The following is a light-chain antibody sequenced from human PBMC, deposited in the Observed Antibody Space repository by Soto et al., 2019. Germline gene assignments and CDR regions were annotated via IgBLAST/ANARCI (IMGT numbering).Light chain of an antibody. CDR2: DAS. V-gene: IGKV1-33*01. J-gene: IGKJ4*01. Sequence: DIQMTQSPSSLSASVGDRVTITCQASQDISNYLNWYQQKPGKAPKLLIYDASNLETGVPSRFSGSGSGTDFTFTISSLQPEDIATYYCKQYDNFPLTFGGGTKVDIK. CDR3: KQYDNFPLT. CDR1: QDISNY.